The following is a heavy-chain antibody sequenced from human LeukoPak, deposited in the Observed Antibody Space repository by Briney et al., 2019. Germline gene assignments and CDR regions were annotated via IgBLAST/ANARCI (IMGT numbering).Heavy chain of an antibody. CDR1: GGSISSYY. D-gene: IGHD1-26*01. J-gene: IGHJ2*01. V-gene: IGHV4-59*01. CDR3: ARLIFARRYYYFDL. CDR2: IYYSGST. Sequence: PSETLSLTCTVSGGSISSYYLSWIRQPPGKGLEWIGYIYYSGSTNYNPSLKSRVTISVDTSKNQFSLKLSSVTAADTAVYYCARLIFARRYYYFDLWGRGTLVTVSS.